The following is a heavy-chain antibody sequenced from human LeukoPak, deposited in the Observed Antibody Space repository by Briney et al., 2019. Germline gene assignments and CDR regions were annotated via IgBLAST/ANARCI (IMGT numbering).Heavy chain of an antibody. Sequence: PSETLSLTCTVSGGSISSGSYYWTWIRQPAGKGLEWIARIYTSGSTNYNPSLKSRVTISIDTSKNQFSLKLSSVTAADTAVYYCARGWGRQYNADDPKYYFDYWGQGTLVTVSS. CDR3: ARGWGRQYNADDPKYYFDY. CDR1: GGSISSGSYY. J-gene: IGHJ4*02. D-gene: IGHD5-12*01. CDR2: IYTSGST. V-gene: IGHV4-61*02.